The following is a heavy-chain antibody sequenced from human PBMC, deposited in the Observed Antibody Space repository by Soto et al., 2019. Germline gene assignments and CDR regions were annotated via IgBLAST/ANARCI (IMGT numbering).Heavy chain of an antibody. D-gene: IGHD2-8*01. CDR1: GYTFTGYY. J-gene: IGHJ6*02. CDR3: ARGTMVYYYYGMDV. V-gene: IGHV1-2*04. Sequence: ASVKVSCKASGYTFTGYYMHWVLQAPGQGLEWMGWINPNSGGTNYAQKFQGWVTMTRDTSISTAYMELSRLRSDDTAVYYCARGTMVYYYYGMDVWGQGTTVTVSS. CDR2: INPNSGGT.